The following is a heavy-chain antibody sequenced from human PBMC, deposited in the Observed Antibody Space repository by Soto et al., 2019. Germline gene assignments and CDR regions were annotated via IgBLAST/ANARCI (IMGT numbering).Heavy chain of an antibody. Sequence: EVQLLESGGGVVQPGGSLRLSCAASGFTFSNYAMTWVRQAPGKGLEWVSVIRGSGDVTYYADSVQGRFAISRDNSKNTLYLQMNSLRDEDTAIYYCAKHGGPSYSYYMDVWGKGTTVTVSS. V-gene: IGHV3-23*01. CDR1: GFTFSNYA. CDR3: AKHGGPSYSYYMDV. CDR2: IRGSGDVT. J-gene: IGHJ6*03. D-gene: IGHD3-3*01.